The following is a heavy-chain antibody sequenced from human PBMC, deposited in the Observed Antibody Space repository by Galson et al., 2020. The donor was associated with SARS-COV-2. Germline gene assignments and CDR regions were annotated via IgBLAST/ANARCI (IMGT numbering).Heavy chain of an antibody. CDR2: ISSSSSYK. CDR3: ARLSGWSWISYFEY. Sequence: GGSLRLSCAASGFTFSDYYMSWIRQAPGQGLEWVSYISSSSSYKNYADSVKGRFTISRDNAKNTLYLQMNSLRAEDTAVYYCARLSGWSWISYFEYWGQGTLVTVSS. D-gene: IGHD6-19*01. J-gene: IGHJ4*02. V-gene: IGHV3-11*06. CDR1: GFTFSDYY.